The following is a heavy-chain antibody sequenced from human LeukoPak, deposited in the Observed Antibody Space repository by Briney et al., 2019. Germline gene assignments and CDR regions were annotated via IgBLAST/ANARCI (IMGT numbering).Heavy chain of an antibody. CDR2: IYYSGST. CDR3: ARSPSVFPFYAFDI. V-gene: IGHV4-59*01. J-gene: IGHJ3*02. Sequence: SETLSLTCTVSGASISSYYWSWIRQPPGKGLEWIGYIYYSGSTNYNPSLKSRVTISVDTSKNQFSLKLSSVTAADTAVYYCARSPSVFPFYAFDIWGQGTMVTVSS. CDR1: GASISSYY. D-gene: IGHD3-10*02.